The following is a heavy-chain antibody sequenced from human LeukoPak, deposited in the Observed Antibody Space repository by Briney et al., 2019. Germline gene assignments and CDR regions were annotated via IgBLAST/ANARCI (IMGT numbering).Heavy chain of an antibody. Sequence: PGESLRLSCAASGFTFSSYAMSWVRQAPGKGLEWVSAISGSGGSTYYADSVKGRFTISRDNSKNTLYLQMNSLRAEDTAVYYCAKEMSCSSTSCYILYYYYGMDVWGQGTTVTVSS. CDR1: GFTFSSYA. J-gene: IGHJ6*02. CDR2: ISGSGGST. D-gene: IGHD2-2*02. CDR3: AKEMSCSSTSCYILYYYYGMDV. V-gene: IGHV3-23*01.